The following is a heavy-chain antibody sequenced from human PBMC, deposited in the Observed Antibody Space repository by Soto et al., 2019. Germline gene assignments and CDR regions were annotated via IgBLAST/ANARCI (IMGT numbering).Heavy chain of an antibody. Sequence: PSETLSLTCVVYGGSFSGYYWSWIRQSPGKGLEWIGRFYPTGSTTYNPSLKSRLTMSVDTSKNQFSLRLTSMTAADTAVYYCATGRSEVVPGAMDTWGQGTLVTVSS. CDR2: FYPTGST. V-gene: IGHV4-59*10. CDR1: GGSFSGYY. J-gene: IGHJ5*02. D-gene: IGHD2-2*01. CDR3: ATGRSEVVPGAMDT.